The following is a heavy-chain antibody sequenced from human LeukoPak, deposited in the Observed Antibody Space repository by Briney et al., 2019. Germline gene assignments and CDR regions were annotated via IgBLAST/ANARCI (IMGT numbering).Heavy chain of an antibody. CDR2: IYTSGST. CDR1: GNSISSGDNY. D-gene: IGHD5-18*01. Sequence: SQTLSLTCTVSGNSISSGDNYWSWIRQPAGKGLEWIGRIYTSGSTNYNPSLKSRVTISGDTSKNQFSLKLSSVTAADTAVYYCARNGDSYGTPIGYWGQGTLVTVSS. J-gene: IGHJ4*02. V-gene: IGHV4-61*02. CDR3: ARNGDSYGTPIGY.